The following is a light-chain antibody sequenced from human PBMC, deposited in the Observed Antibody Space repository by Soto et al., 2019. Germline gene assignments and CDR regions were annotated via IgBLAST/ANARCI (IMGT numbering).Light chain of an antibody. CDR1: QRFGSG. CDR3: QHYNSYSEA. J-gene: IGKJ1*01. V-gene: IGKV1-5*03. Sequence: EIRMTQSASTLSAWVGDGVNMXCRASQRFGSGVGWYQQRPGKAPNRLIYKASTLKRVGPSRFSGSGSGTEFTRTISSLQPEDFATYYGQHYNSYSEAFGQGTKVDIK. CDR2: KAS.